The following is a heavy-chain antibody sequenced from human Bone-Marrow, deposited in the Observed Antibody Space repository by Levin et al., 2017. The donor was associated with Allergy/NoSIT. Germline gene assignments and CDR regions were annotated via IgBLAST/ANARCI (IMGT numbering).Heavy chain of an antibody. D-gene: IGHD6-19*01. Sequence: PGESLKISCAASGFTFSGYSMNWVRQAPGKGLEWVSSISSTSNYIYYADSVKGRFTISRDNAKNSLYLQMNSLRAEDTAVYYCARNGQEWLLREGWFDPWGQGTLVTVSS. J-gene: IGHJ5*02. CDR2: ISSTSNYI. CDR1: GFTFSGYS. CDR3: ARNGQEWLLREGWFDP. V-gene: IGHV3-21*01.